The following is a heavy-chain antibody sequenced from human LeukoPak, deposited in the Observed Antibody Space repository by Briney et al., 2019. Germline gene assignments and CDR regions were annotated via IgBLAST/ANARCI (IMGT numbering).Heavy chain of an antibody. CDR2: FDPEDGET. Sequence: ASVTVSCKVSGYTLTELSMHWVRQAPGKGLEWMGGFDPEDGETIYAQRFQGRVTMTEDTSTDTAYMELSSLRSEDTAVYYCATVGTDCSSTGCYFRGSYWYFDLWGRGTLVTVSS. D-gene: IGHD2-2*01. J-gene: IGHJ2*01. V-gene: IGHV1-24*01. CDR1: GYTLTELS. CDR3: ATVGTDCSSTGCYFRGSYWYFDL.